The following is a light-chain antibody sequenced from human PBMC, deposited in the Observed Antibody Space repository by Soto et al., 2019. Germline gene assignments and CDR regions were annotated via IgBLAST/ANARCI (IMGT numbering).Light chain of an antibody. CDR3: QQRSNWT. CDR2: DAS. V-gene: IGKV3-11*01. Sequence: EIVLTQSPATLSLSPGERATLSCRASQSVSSYLAWYQQKPGQPPRLLIYDASNRATGIPARFSGSGSGTYVTLTISSLEPEDFAVYYCQQRSNWTFGQGTKVEIK. CDR1: QSVSSY. J-gene: IGKJ1*01.